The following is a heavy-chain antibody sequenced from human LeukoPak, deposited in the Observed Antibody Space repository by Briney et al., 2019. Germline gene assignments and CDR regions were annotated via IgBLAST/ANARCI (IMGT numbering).Heavy chain of an antibody. D-gene: IGHD2-15*01. J-gene: IGHJ3*02. CDR3: ATGRDCSGGSCYVDAFDI. CDR1: GYTLTELS. CDR2: FDPEDGET. Sequence: ASVKVFCKVSGYTLTELSMHWVRQAPGKGLEWMGGFDPEDGETIYAQKFQGRVTMTEDTSTDTAYMELSSLRSEDTDVYYCATGRDCSGGSCYVDAFDIWGQGTMVTVSS. V-gene: IGHV1-24*01.